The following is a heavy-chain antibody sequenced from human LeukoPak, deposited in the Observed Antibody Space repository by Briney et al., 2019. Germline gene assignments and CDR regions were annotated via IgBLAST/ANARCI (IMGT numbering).Heavy chain of an antibody. CDR3: ARERPDTVMMMGRFDP. Sequence: ASVKVSCKASGYTFTSYAISWVRQAPGQGLEWMGGIIPIFGTANYAQKFQGRVTLTRDTSISTAYMDLSRLTSNDTAVYYCARERPDTVMMMGRFDPWGQGTQVTVSS. CDR1: GYTFTSYA. CDR2: IIPIFGTA. J-gene: IGHJ5*02. D-gene: IGHD5-18*01. V-gene: IGHV1-69*05.